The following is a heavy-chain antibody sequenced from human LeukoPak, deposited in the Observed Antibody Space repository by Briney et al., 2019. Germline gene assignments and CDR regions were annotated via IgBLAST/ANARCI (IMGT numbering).Heavy chain of an antibody. CDR3: ARDGDGYRRSWWRRQSTGAFDI. CDR2: TYYRSKWYN. J-gene: IGHJ3*02. V-gene: IGHV6-1*01. Sequence: SQTLSLTCAISGDSVSSNSAAWNWIRQSPSRGLEWLGRTYYRSKWYNDYAVSVKSRITINPDTSKNQFSLQLNSVTPEDTAVYYCARDGDGYRRSWWRRQSTGAFDIWGQGTMVTVSS. D-gene: IGHD5-24*01. CDR1: GDSVSSNSAA.